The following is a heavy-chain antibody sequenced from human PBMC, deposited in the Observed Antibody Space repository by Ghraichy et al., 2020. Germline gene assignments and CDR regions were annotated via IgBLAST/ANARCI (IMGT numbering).Heavy chain of an antibody. CDR2: ISVYHGNA. CDR1: GYPFSDYG. V-gene: IGHV1-18*04. Sequence: ASVKVSCKTSGYPFSDYGIAWVRQAPGQGLEWVGWISVYHGNAYYTPSLQGRVTMTSDSSATTVYMELRSLTSDDTAVYFCARDAHTRAFARGWYPYWGPGTLVAVS. CDR3: ARDAHTRAFARGWYPY. D-gene: IGHD6-19*01. J-gene: IGHJ4*02.